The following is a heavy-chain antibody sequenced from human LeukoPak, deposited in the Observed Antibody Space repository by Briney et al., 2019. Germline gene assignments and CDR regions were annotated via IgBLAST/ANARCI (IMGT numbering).Heavy chain of an antibody. V-gene: IGHV3-30-3*01. J-gene: IGHJ4*02. CDR3: ARDPSTEGTGYYDY. CDR2: ISYGGSNK. D-gene: IGHD3-9*01. CDR1: GFSFSIYV. Sequence: PGGSLRLSCTASGFSFSIYVMSWVRQAPGKGLEWVAVISYGGSNKYYADSVKGRFTISRDNSKNTLYLQMNSLRAEDTAVYYCARDPSTEGTGYYDYWGQGTLVTVSS.